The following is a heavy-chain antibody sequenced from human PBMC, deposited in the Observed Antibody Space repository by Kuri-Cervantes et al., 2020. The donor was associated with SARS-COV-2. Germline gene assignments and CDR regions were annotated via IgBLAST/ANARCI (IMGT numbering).Heavy chain of an antibody. Sequence: GESLKISCAASGFTFSSYAMHWVRQAPGKGLEWVSSISSSSSYIYYADSVKGRFTISRDNAKNSLYLQMNSLRAEDTAVYYCARDRYNWNIDYWGQGTLVTVSS. CDR3: ARDRYNWNIDY. CDR2: ISSSSSYI. CDR1: GFTFSSYA. J-gene: IGHJ4*02. V-gene: IGHV3-21*01. D-gene: IGHD1-20*01.